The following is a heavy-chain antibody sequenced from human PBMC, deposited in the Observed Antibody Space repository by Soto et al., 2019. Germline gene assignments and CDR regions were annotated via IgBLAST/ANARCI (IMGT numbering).Heavy chain of an antibody. Sequence: GASVKVTCKASGYTFTGCYMRWVRQAPGQGLEWMGWINPNSGNTGYAQKFQGRVTMTRNTSISTAYMELSSLRSEDTAVYYCARGRRGLLWFGGSWVDDAFDIWGQGTMVTVSS. V-gene: IGHV1-8*02. D-gene: IGHD3-10*01. CDR3: ARGRRGLLWFGGSWVDDAFDI. CDR1: GYTFTGCY. CDR2: INPNSGNT. J-gene: IGHJ3*02.